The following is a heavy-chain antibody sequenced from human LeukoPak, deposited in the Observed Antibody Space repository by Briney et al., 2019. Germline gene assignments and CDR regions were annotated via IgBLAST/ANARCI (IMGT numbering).Heavy chain of an antibody. D-gene: IGHD6-13*01. CDR3: ARDLSPQGWGGSSWYNYYYYMDV. CDR1: DGSITNYD. J-gene: IGHJ6*03. Sequence: SETLSLTCTVSDGSITNYDWSWVRQPPGKGLEFIGHVHYSGTANYNPSLRSRVTISIDTSKKHFFLKLKSVTAADTAVYYCARDLSPQGWGGSSWYNYYYYMDVWGKGTTVTVSS. V-gene: IGHV4-59*01. CDR2: VHYSGTA.